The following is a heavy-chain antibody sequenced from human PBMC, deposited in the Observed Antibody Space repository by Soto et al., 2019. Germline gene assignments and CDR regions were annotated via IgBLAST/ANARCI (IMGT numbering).Heavy chain of an antibody. J-gene: IGHJ4*02. CDR1: GFTFRIYT. CDR3: VTGYISGWSEIY. Sequence: PGGSLRLSCSASGFTFRIYTMLWVRQAPGKGLEYVSAISDAGGGTYYADSVKGRFTISRDDPKNTLYLQMSNLRAEDTAVYYCVTGYISGWSEIYWGQGTLVTVSS. V-gene: IGHV3-64D*06. CDR2: ISDAGGGT. D-gene: IGHD6-19*01.